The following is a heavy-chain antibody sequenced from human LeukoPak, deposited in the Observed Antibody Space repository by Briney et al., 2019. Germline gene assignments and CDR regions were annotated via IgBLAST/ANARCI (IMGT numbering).Heavy chain of an antibody. CDR2: IKQDGSEK. D-gene: IGHD2-15*01. CDR1: GFTVSTNY. J-gene: IGHJ4*02. Sequence: GGSLRLSCAASGFTVSTNYMSWVRQAPGKGLEWVANIKQDGSEKYYVDSVKGRFTISRDNAKNSLYLQMNSLRAEDTAVYYCARVVEGHYFDYWGQGTLVTVSS. V-gene: IGHV3-7*03. CDR3: ARVVEGHYFDY.